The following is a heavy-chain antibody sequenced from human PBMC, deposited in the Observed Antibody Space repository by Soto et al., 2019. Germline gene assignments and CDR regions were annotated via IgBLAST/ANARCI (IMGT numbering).Heavy chain of an antibody. J-gene: IGHJ4*02. CDR2: IDPQNGVA. V-gene: IGHV1-2*02. CDR3: AKSTTALGTYTGV. Sequence: ASVKFSCKASGYNFVDHYIHWLRQTPGQGFEWMGYIDPQNGVARLSQNFKYRVIMTSGTSITTVFMQLNNLRSDESAVYYCAKSTTALGTYTGVWGQGTLVTVSS. D-gene: IGHD6-13*01. CDR1: GYNFVDHY.